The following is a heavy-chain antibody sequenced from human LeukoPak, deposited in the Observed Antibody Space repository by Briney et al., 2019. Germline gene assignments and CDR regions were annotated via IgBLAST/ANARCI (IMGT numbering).Heavy chain of an antibody. J-gene: IGHJ4*02. CDR2: ISGSGGST. CDR3: AKVSGEGGYYEDYFDY. V-gene: IGHV3-23*01. CDR1: GFTFSSYA. D-gene: IGHD3-3*01. Sequence: GGSLRLSCAASGFTFSSYAMSWVRQAPGKGLEWVSAISGSGGSTYYADSVKGRFTISRDNSKNTLYLQMNSLRAEDTAVYYCAKVSGEGGYYEDYFDYWGQGTLVTVSS.